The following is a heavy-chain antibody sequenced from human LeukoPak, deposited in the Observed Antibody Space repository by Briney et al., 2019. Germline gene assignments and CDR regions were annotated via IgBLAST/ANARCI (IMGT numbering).Heavy chain of an antibody. CDR2: SGDRGGT. D-gene: IGHD3-9*01. CDR3: AKNGQTGFSFDP. J-gene: IGHJ5*02. CDR1: GGSLSGYY. V-gene: IGHV4-34*01. Sequence: SETLSLTCAVYGGSLSGYYWSWIRQSPGKGLEWIGESGDRGGTKYSPSLKSRVTISADTSKNQFSLKLRSVTAADTAVYYCAKNGQTGFSFDPWGQGTLVTVSS.